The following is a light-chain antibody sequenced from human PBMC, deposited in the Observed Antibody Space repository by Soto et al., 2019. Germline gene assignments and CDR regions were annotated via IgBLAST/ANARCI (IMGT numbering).Light chain of an antibody. J-gene: IGLJ2*01. CDR2: EXX. CDR3: SSYTSSSTSV. V-gene: IGLV2-18*02. CDR1: SSDVGSYNR. Sequence: QSALTQPPSVSGSPGQSVTISCTGTSSDVGSYNRVSWYQQPPGTAPKLMIYEXXXRPSGVPDRFSGSKSGNTASLTISGXXXXXXXXXYCSSYTSSSTSVFGGGTKLTVL.